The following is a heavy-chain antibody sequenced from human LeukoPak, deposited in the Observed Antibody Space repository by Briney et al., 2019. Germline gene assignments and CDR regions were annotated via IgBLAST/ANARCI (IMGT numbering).Heavy chain of an antibody. Sequence: ASVKVACKASGYTFTDYFLHWLRQAPGQGLEWMGWINPKTGATNYVQSFQGRVTMTRDTSISTGNMELNRLRSDDTAVYYCARAYEYGWFDPWGQGTLVTVSS. D-gene: IGHD3-16*01. CDR3: ARAYEYGWFDP. CDR2: INPKTGAT. V-gene: IGHV1-2*02. CDR1: GYTFTDYF. J-gene: IGHJ5*02.